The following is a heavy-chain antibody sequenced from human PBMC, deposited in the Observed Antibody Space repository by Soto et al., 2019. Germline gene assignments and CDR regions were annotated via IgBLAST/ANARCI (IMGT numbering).Heavy chain of an antibody. CDR2: ISTYNGNI. CDR3: ARDATNHFDY. V-gene: IGHV1-18*01. CDR1: SYTFTTYG. D-gene: IGHD1-1*01. Sequence: ASVKVSCKASSYTFTTYGIIWVRQAPGQGLEWMGWISTYNGNIYYAQKFQGRVTMTTDKSTNTAYMELRSLRSDDTATYYCARDATNHFDYWGRGTLVTVYS. J-gene: IGHJ4*02.